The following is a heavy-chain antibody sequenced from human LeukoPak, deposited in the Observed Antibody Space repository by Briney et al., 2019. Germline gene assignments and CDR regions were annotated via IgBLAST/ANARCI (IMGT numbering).Heavy chain of an antibody. CDR2: ISGYNGNT. CDR1: AYEFTNYF. CDR3: VRNRGHRLVGPTNYFDY. V-gene: IGHV1-18*01. D-gene: IGHD1-26*01. J-gene: IGHJ4*02. Sequence: GASVKVSCKSSAYEFTNYFITWVRQAPGQGLEWMGWISGYNGNTNYAQKFQGRVTMTTDTSTSTAYMDLRSLRSDDTAVYYCVRNRGHRLVGPTNYFDYWGQGTLVTVSS.